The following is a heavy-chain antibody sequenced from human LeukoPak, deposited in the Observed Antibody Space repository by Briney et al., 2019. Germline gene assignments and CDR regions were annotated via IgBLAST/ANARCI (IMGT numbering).Heavy chain of an antibody. D-gene: IGHD3-22*01. V-gene: IGHV3-73*01. Sequence: GGSLRLSCAASGFTLSGSAMHWVRQASGKGLEWVGRIRSKANSYATAYAASVKGRFTISRDDSKNTAYLQMNSLKTEDTAVYYCTRLPIYDSSGYVDYWGQGTLVTVSS. CDR3: TRLPIYDSSGYVDY. CDR1: GFTLSGSA. CDR2: IRSKANSYAT. J-gene: IGHJ4*02.